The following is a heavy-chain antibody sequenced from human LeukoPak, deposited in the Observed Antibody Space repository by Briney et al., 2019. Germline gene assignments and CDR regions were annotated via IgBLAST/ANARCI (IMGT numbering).Heavy chain of an antibody. CDR2: IYHSGST. V-gene: IGHV4-4*02. CDR1: GGSISSSNW. CDR3: ARVRIAARLMGLYYFDY. J-gene: IGHJ4*02. Sequence: KTSETLSLTCAVSGGSISSSNWWSWVRQPPGKGLEWIGEIYHSGSTNYNPSLKSRVTISVDKSKNQFSLKLSPVTAADTAVYYCARVRIAARLMGLYYFDYWGQGTLVTVSS. D-gene: IGHD6-6*01.